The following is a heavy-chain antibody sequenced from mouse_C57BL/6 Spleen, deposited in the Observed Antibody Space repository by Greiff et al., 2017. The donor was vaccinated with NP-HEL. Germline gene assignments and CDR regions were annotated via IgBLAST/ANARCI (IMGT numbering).Heavy chain of an antibody. J-gene: IGHJ4*01. CDR2: INPSSGYT. D-gene: IGHD1-1*01. CDR3: ARERNYYGSSYPHYYAMDY. CDR1: GYTFTSYW. V-gene: IGHV1-7*01. Sequence: QVQLKQSGAELAKPGASVKLSCKASGYTFTSYWMHWVKQRPGQGLEWIGYINPSSGYTKYNQKFKDKATLTADKSSSTAYMQLSSLTYEDSAVYYCARERNYYGSSYPHYYAMDYWGQGTSVTVSS.